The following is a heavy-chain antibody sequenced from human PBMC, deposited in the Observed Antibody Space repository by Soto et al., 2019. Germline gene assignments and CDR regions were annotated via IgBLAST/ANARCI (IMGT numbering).Heavy chain of an antibody. V-gene: IGHV4-59*08. CDR1: GGSISSYY. CDR3: ARGTYYYDSSGYFGSWFDP. D-gene: IGHD3-22*01. J-gene: IGHJ5*02. Sequence: PSETLSLTCTVSGGSISSYYWSWIRQPPGKGLEWIGYIYYSGSTNYNPSLKSRVTISVDTSKNQFSLKLSSVTAADTAVYYCARGTYYYDSSGYFGSWFDPWGQGTLVTVST. CDR2: IYYSGST.